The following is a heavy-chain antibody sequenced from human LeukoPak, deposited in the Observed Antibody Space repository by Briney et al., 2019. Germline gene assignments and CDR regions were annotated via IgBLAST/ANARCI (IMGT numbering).Heavy chain of an antibody. CDR3: AKDMSAVYCSGGSCYPLDY. CDR2: LSGDGSST. CDR1: GFTFSTYW. Sequence: PGGSLRLSCVASGFTFSTYWMHWVRQAPGKGLLWVSRLSGDGSSTKYADSLKGRFTISRDNAKNTLYLQMSSLRAEDTAVYYCAKDMSAVYCSGGSCYPLDYWGQGTLVTVSS. D-gene: IGHD2-15*01. J-gene: IGHJ4*02. V-gene: IGHV3-74*03.